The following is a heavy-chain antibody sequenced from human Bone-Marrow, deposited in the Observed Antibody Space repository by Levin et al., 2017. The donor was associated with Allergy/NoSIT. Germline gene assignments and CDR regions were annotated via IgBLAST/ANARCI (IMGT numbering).Heavy chain of an antibody. CDR1: GFTFSDHY. Sequence: GGSLRLSCSASGFTFSDHYMEWVRQAPGKGLEWVGRAKNKAKRYTTEYAASVKGRFTISRDDSKTSLYLQMNSLKTEDTAVYYCTTADSSSWGQGTLVTVSS. J-gene: IGHJ5*02. V-gene: IGHV3-72*01. D-gene: IGHD3-22*01. CDR2: AKNKAKRYTT. CDR3: TTADSSS.